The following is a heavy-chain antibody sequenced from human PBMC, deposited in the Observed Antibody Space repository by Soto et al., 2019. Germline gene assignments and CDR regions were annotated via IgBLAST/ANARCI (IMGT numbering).Heavy chain of an antibody. J-gene: IGHJ5*02. V-gene: IGHV3-23*01. CDR3: AKDRSVDTRDWFDP. D-gene: IGHD5-18*01. CDR2: ITGSGGST. Sequence: GGSLRLSCAASGFTFGTYAMNWVRQAPGKGLEWVSGITGSGGSTYYADSVKGRFTISRDNSKNTLYLQMNSLRGDDTAVYYCAKDRSVDTRDWFDPWGQGALVTVSS. CDR1: GFTFGTYA.